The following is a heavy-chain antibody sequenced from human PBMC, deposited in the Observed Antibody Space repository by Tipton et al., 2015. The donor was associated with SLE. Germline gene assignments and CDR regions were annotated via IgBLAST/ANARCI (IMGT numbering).Heavy chain of an antibody. D-gene: IGHD3-3*01. CDR3: ARARSEDDFWRDYVYYYFYMDV. CDR2: VYFDGST. CDR1: ADSFTHYH. Sequence: TLSLTCTVSADSFTHYHWSWIRQSPGKGLEWIGYVYFDGSTNYNPSLKSRVTISQDTSKNLFSLKLTSVTAADTAVYFCARARSEDDFWRDYVYYYFYMDVWGRGTTVTVSS. J-gene: IGHJ6*03. V-gene: IGHV4-59*12.